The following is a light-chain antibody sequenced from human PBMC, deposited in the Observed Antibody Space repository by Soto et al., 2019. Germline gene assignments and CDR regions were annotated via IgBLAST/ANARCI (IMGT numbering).Light chain of an antibody. Sequence: QSALTQPASVSGAPGQSITISCTGTSSDVGGYHYVSWYQQHPGKPPKLMIYDVSNRPSGISNRCSGSKSGNTASLTISGLQAEDEAHYYCSSYTSSTALAVFGTGTKLTLL. J-gene: IGLJ1*01. CDR1: SSDVGGYHY. CDR2: DVS. V-gene: IGLV2-14*01. CDR3: SSYTSSTALAV.